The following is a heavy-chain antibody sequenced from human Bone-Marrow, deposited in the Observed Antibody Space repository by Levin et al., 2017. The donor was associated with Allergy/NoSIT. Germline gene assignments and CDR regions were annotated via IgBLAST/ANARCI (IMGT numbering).Heavy chain of an antibody. V-gene: IGHV3-74*01. J-gene: IGHJ3*02. CDR3: ARDHGYSDSDDAFDI. CDR1: GFTFSAYW. Sequence: GESLKISCAASGFTFSAYWMYWVRQAPGKGLVWVSRINSDRSSTNYADSVKGRFTISRDNAKNTLYLQMNSLRTEDTAVYYCARDHGYSDSDDAFDIWGQGTMVTVSS. D-gene: IGHD3-22*01. CDR2: INSDRSST.